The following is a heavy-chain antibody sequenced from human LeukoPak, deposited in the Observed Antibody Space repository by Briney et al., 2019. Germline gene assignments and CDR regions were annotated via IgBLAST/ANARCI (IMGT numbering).Heavy chain of an antibody. V-gene: IGHV1-69*01. D-gene: IGHD3-10*01. Sequence: ASVKVSCKASGGTFSSYAISWVRRAPGQGLEWMGGIIPIFGTANYAQKFQGRVTITADESTSTAYMELSSLRSEDTAVYYCARGWRPHYYGSGSYLHYWGQGTLVTVSS. CDR2: IIPIFGTA. J-gene: IGHJ4*02. CDR1: GGTFSSYA. CDR3: ARGWRPHYYGSGSYLHY.